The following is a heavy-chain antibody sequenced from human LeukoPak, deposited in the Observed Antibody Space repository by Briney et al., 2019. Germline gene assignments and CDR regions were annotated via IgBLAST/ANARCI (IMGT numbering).Heavy chain of an antibody. D-gene: IGHD2-2*01. J-gene: IGHJ4*02. V-gene: IGHV4-61*02. CDR1: GGSISSGSYY. CDR3: ARGERYCSSTSCYRLPDY. CDR2: IYTSGST. Sequence: SETLSLTCTVSGGSISSGSYYWSWIRQPAGKGLEWIGRIYTSGSTNYNPSLKSRVTISVDTSKNQFSLKLSSVTAADTAVYYCARGERYCSSTSCYRLPDYWGQGTLVTVSS.